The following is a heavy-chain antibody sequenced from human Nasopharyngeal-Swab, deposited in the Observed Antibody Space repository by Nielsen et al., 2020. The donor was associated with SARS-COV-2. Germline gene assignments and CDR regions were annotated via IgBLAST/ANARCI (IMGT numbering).Heavy chain of an antibody. CDR2: IYYSGGT. V-gene: IGHV4-61*01. D-gene: IGHD1-26*01. CDR3: ARDLVGATNYFDY. Sequence: SETLSLTCTVSGGSVSSGSYYWSWIRQPPGKGLEWIGYIYYSGGTNYNPSLKSRVTISVDTSKNQFSLKLSSVTAADTAVYYCARDLVGATNYFDYWGQGTLVTVSS. CDR1: GGSVSSGSYY. J-gene: IGHJ4*02.